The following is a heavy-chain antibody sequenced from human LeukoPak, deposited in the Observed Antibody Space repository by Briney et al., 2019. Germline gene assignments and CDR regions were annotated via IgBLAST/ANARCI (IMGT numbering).Heavy chain of an antibody. Sequence: PSETLSLTCTVSGGSISSYYWSWIRQPAGKGLEWIGRIYTSGSTNYNRSLKSRVTMSVDTSKNQFSLKLSSVTAADTAVYYCARVARSYYYYGMDVWGQGTTVTVSS. CDR1: GGSISSYY. CDR3: ARVARSYYYYGMDV. V-gene: IGHV4-4*07. J-gene: IGHJ6*02. CDR2: IYTSGST.